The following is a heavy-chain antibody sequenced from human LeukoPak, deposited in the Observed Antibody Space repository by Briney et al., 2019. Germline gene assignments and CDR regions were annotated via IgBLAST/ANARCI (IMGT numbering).Heavy chain of an antibody. J-gene: IGHJ4*02. CDR3: ASGMRVGPNI. V-gene: IGHV3-48*04. CDR1: GFSFSNYG. Sequence: PGGSLRLSCAASGFSFSNYGMDWVRQTPGRGLEWISYISGRAINKNYADSVKGRFTISRDDAENALYLQMNNLRAEDTAVYYCASGMRVGPNIWGQGTLVTVSS. CDR2: ISGRAINK. D-gene: IGHD1-26*01.